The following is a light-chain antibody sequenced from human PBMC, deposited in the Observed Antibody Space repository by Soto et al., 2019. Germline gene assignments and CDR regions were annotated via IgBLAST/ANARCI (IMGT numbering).Light chain of an antibody. J-gene: IGKJ1*01. CDR1: QDISTY. CDR2: GAS. Sequence: DIQMTQSPSSVSASVGDRVTLTCRASQDISTYLVWYQQQPGKAPHLLIQGASSWQSGVTSRFSGSGSGTDFTLTITSLQPEDFATYYCQQANTFPLAFGPGTKVEIK. V-gene: IGKV1-12*01. CDR3: QQANTFPLA.